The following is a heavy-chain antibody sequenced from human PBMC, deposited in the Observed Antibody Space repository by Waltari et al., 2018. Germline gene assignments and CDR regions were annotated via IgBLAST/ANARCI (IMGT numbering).Heavy chain of an antibody. J-gene: IGHJ3*02. V-gene: IGHV4-34*01. CDR2: INHSGST. Sequence: QVQLQESGPGLVKPSETLSLTCTVPGGSISSYYWSWIRQPPGKGLEWIGEINHSGSTNYNPSLKSRVTISVDTSKNQFSLKLSSVTAADTAVYYCAIEIFRQEGAFDIWGQGTMVTVSS. CDR1: GGSISSYY. CDR3: AIEIFRQEGAFDI. D-gene: IGHD2-21*01.